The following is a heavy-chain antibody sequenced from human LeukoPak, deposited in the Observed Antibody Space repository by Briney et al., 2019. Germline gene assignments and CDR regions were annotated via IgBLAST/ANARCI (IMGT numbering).Heavy chain of an antibody. J-gene: IGHJ4*02. CDR1: GFTFSTYA. V-gene: IGHV3-23*01. CDR2: ISGSGGTT. D-gene: IGHD6-19*01. Sequence: PGGSLRLSCAASGFTFSTYAMSWVRQAPGKGLEWDSGISGSGGTTYYADSVKGRFTIFRDNSNNMLYLQMNSLRAEDTAVYYCAKEYRGGWPFDYWGQGTLVTVSS. CDR3: AKEYRGGWPFDY.